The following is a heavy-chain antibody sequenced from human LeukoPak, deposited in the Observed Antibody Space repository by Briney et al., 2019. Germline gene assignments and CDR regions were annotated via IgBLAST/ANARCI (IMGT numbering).Heavy chain of an antibody. CDR3: ARANGSGSYYFWYYMDV. D-gene: IGHD3-10*01. CDR2: INPNSGGT. V-gene: IGHV1-2*02. Sequence: ASVKVSCKASGYTFTGYYIHWVRQAPGQGLEWMGWINPNSGGTNYAQKLQGRVTMTTDTSTSTAYMELRSLRSDDTTVYYCARANGSGSYYFWYYMDVWGKGTTVTVSS. CDR1: GYTFTGYY. J-gene: IGHJ6*03.